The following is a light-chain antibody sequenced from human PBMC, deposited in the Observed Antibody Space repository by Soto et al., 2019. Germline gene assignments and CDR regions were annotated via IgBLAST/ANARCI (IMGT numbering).Light chain of an antibody. CDR3: QQLNAYALT. J-gene: IGKJ4*01. CDR2: AAS. CDR1: QGIYGY. V-gene: IGKV1-9*01. Sequence: IQLTQSPSSLSASVGDRVTITCRASQGIYGYLAWYQQKPGKAPKLLIYAASTLQSGVPSRFSGSGSGTVFTLTISSLQAEDFASYYCQQLNAYALTFGGGTTVEI.